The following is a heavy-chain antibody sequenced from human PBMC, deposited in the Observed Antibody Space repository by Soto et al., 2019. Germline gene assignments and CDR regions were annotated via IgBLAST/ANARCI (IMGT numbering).Heavy chain of an antibody. CDR1: GFTFSSYW. D-gene: IGHD6-19*01. Sequence: GGSLRLSCAASGFTFSSYWMSWVRQAPGKGLEWVANIKQDGSEKYYVDSVKGRFAISRDNAKNSLYLQMNSLRAEDTAVYYCARMGSGWNGTWFDPWGQGTLVTVSS. V-gene: IGHV3-7*03. CDR2: IKQDGSEK. J-gene: IGHJ5*02. CDR3: ARMGSGWNGTWFDP.